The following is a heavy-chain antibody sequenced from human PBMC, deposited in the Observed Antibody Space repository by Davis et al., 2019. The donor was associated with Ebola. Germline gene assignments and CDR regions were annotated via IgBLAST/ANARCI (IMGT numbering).Heavy chain of an antibody. Sequence: GGSLRLSCAASGFTFSSYSMNWVRQAPGKGLEWVSYISSSSSTIYYADSVKGRFTISRDNAKNSLYLQMNSLRAEDTAVYYCARDRFGGHTAMTLDWGQGTLVTVSS. CDR2: ISSSSSTI. J-gene: IGHJ4*02. D-gene: IGHD5-18*01. V-gene: IGHV3-48*04. CDR1: GFTFSSYS. CDR3: ARDRFGGHTAMTLD.